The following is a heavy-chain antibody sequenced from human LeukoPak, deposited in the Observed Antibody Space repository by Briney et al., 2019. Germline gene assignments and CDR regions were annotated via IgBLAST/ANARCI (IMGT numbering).Heavy chain of an antibody. D-gene: IGHD3-22*01. CDR1: GGSISSYY. CDR2: IYYSGST. CDR3: ARHDNSGYYEFDY. V-gene: IGHV4-39*01. J-gene: IGHJ4*02. Sequence: TSETLSLTCTVSGGSISSYYWGWIRQPPGKGLEWIGSIYYSGSTYYNPSLKSRVTISVDTSKNQFSLKLSSVTAADTAVYYCARHDNSGYYEFDYWGQGTLVTVSS.